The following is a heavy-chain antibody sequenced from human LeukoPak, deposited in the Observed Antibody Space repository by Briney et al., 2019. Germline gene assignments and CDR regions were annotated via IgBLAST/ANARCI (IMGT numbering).Heavy chain of an antibody. Sequence: GGSLRLSCAAFGFTVSSNYMSWVRQAPGKGLEWVSIIYSGGSTYYADSVKGRFTISRDNSKNTLYLQMNSLRAEDTAVYYCASGSGSYRTPYYYMDVWGKGTMVTVSS. CDR1: GFTVSSNY. V-gene: IGHV3-53*01. CDR2: IYSGGST. CDR3: ASGSGSYRTPYYYMDV. J-gene: IGHJ6*03. D-gene: IGHD3-10*01.